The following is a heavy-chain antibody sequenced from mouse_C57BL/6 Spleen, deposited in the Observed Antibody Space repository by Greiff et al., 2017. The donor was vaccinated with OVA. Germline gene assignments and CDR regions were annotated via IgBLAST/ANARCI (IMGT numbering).Heavy chain of an antibody. J-gene: IGHJ1*03. CDR2: SRNKANDTTT. V-gene: IGHV7-1*01. D-gene: IGHD2-4*01. CDR1: GFTFSDFY. Sequence: EVQLVESGGGLVQSGRSLRLSCATSGFTFSDFYMEWVRQAPGKGLEWIAASRNKANDTTTEYSASVKGRFIVARDTSQSIHYLQMNALRAEDTAVYYSARDGDYDECFSVWGTGTTVTVSS. CDR3: ARDGDYDECFSV.